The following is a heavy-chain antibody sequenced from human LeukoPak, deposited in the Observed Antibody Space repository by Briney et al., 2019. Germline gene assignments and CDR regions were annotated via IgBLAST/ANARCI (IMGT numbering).Heavy chain of an antibody. CDR3: AREYSSSSCFDY. CDR1: GFTFSSYG. CDR2: IWYDGSNK. D-gene: IGHD6-6*01. Sequence: GRSLRLSCAASGFTFSSYGMHWVRQAPGKGLEWVAVIWYDGSNKYYADSVNGRFTISRDNSKNTLYLQMNSLRAEDTAVYYCAREYSSSSCFDYWGQGTLVTVSS. J-gene: IGHJ4*02. V-gene: IGHV3-33*01.